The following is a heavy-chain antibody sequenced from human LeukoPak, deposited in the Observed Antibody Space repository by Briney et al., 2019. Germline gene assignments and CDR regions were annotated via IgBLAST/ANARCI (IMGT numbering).Heavy chain of an antibody. V-gene: IGHV1-2*02. CDR3: ARGGFRPYSSSRPNDY. J-gene: IGHJ4*02. CDR2: INPNSGGT. Sequence: GASVKVSCKASGYTFTGYYMHWARQAPGQGLEWMGWINPNSGGTNYAQKFQGRVTMTRDTSISTAYMELSRLRSDDTAVYYCARGGFRPYSSSRPNDYWGQGTLVTVSS. CDR1: GYTFTGYY. D-gene: IGHD6-13*01.